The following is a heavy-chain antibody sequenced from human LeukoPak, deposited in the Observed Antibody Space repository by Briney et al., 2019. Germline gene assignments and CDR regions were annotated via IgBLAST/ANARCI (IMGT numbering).Heavy chain of an antibody. CDR2: INWNGDST. Sequence: PGGSLRLSCAASEFTFDDYGMSWVRQAPGKGLEWVSAINWNGDSTGYADSVKGRFTISRDNAKNSLYLQMSSLRAEDTALYYCARVGWSTESYYFDYWGQGTLVTVSP. D-gene: IGHD2-15*01. CDR1: EFTFDDYG. V-gene: IGHV3-20*04. CDR3: ARVGWSTESYYFDY. J-gene: IGHJ4*02.